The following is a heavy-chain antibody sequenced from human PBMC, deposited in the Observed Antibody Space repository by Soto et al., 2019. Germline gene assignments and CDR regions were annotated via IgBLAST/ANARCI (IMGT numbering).Heavy chain of an antibody. V-gene: IGHV1-18*01. CDR2: ISAYNGNT. D-gene: IGHD1-26*01. Sequence: QVQLVQSGAEVKKPGASVKVSCKASGDTFTSYGISWVRQAPGQGLEWMGWISAYNGNTNYAQKLQGRVTMTTDTSTSTAYMELRSLRSDDTAVYYCAVNLVGASPQTDFDYWGQGTLVTVSS. CDR3: AVNLVGASPQTDFDY. CDR1: GDTFTSYG. J-gene: IGHJ4*02.